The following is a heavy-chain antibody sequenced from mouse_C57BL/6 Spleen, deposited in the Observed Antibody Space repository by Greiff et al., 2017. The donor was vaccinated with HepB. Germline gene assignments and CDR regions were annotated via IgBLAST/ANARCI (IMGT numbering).Heavy chain of an antibody. CDR2: IDPETGGT. CDR3: TRNIITTVSYFDY. D-gene: IGHD1-1*01. Sequence: VNVVESGAELVRPGASVTLSCKASGYTFTDYEMHWVKQTPVHGLEWIGAIDPETGGTAYNQKFKGKAILTADKSSSTAYMELRSLTSEDSAVYYCTRNIITTVSYFDYWGQGTTLTVSS. CDR1: GYTFTDYE. V-gene: IGHV1-15*01. J-gene: IGHJ2*01.